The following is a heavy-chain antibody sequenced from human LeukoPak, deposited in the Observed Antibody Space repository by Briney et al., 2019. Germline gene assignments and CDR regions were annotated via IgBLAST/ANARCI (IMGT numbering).Heavy chain of an antibody. CDR2: IKKDGSEK. CDR1: GFTFSSYW. V-gene: IGHV3-7*01. D-gene: IGHD5-18*01. Sequence: GGSLRLSCAASGFTFSSYWVSWVRQAPGKGLEWGANIKKDGSEKYYVDSVKGRFTISRDNAKTSLYLQMNSLGAEDTAVYYCARDLSGVTGYTYGRGIDYWGQGTLVTVSS. CDR3: ARDLSGVTGYTYGRGIDY. J-gene: IGHJ4*02.